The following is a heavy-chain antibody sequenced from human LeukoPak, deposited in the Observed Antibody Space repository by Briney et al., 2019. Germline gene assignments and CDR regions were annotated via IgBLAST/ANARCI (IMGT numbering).Heavy chain of an antibody. CDR1: GFTFSSYT. Sequence: PGGSLRLSCAASGFTFSSYTMNWVRQAPGKGLEWVSSISSSNSYINYADSVKGRFTISRDNAKNSLYLQMNSLRAEDTAVYYCARDLSGSYHTPFGYWGQGTLVTVSS. CDR2: ISSSNSYI. D-gene: IGHD1-26*01. V-gene: IGHV3-21*06. J-gene: IGHJ4*02. CDR3: ARDLSGSYHTPFGY.